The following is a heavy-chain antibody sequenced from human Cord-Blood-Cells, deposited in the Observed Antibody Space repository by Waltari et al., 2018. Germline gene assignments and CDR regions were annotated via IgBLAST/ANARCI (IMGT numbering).Heavy chain of an antibody. CDR2: INHRGNT. V-gene: IGHV4-34*01. CDR1: GGSFSGYY. Sequence: QVQLQQWGAGLLKPSETLSLTCAVYGGSFSGYYWSWIRQPPGKGREWIGEINHRGNTNFNPSLKSRVTISVDTSKNQFSLKLSAVTAADTAVYYCARGYCSSTSCYTRRGNYFDYWGQGTLVTVSS. CDR3: ARGYCSSTSCYTRRGNYFDY. D-gene: IGHD2-2*02. J-gene: IGHJ4*02.